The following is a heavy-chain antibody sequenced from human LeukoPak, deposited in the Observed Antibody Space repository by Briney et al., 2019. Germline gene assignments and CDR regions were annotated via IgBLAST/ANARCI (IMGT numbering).Heavy chain of an antibody. CDR2: ISSSSSTI. CDR3: ARYYYDNSGYYFSLGY. CDR1: GFTFSSYG. D-gene: IGHD3-22*01. J-gene: IGHJ4*02. Sequence: GRSLRLSCAASGFTFSSYGMDWGRQAPGKGLEWVSHISSSSSTIYYADSVKGRFTISRDNAKNSLYLQMNSLRDEDTAVYYCARYYYDNSGYYFSLGYWGQGTLVTVSS. V-gene: IGHV3-48*02.